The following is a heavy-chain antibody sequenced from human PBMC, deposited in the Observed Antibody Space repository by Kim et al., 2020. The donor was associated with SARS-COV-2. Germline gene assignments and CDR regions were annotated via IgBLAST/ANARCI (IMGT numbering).Heavy chain of an antibody. J-gene: IGHJ2*01. Sequence: PSETLSLTCTVSGGSISGTTYYWGWIRQPPCKGLEWIASIYYSGNTNYNPSLKSRVTISVDTSKNQFSLNVTSVTAADTAVYYCARLNHYAHWYFNLWGRGTLVSVSS. CDR2: IYYSGNT. CDR1: GGSISGTTYY. CDR3: ARLNHYAHWYFNL. D-gene: IGHD3-16*01. V-gene: IGHV4-39*01.